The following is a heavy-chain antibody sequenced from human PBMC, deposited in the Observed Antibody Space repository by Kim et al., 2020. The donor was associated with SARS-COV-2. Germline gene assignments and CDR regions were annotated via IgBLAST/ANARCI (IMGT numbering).Heavy chain of an antibody. V-gene: IGHV3-30*18. CDR1: GVTSSNYG. J-gene: IGHJ6*02. CDR3: TKGDGSHEGMDV. Sequence: GGSLRLSCAASGVTSSNYGMHWVRQAPGKGLEWVSVITYDGSTNWYADSVKGRFTISRDKSKNTLHLQMKSLRVEDTAVYSCTKGDGSHEGMDVWGQGNTVTVSS. D-gene: IGHD1-26*01. CDR2: ITYDGSTN.